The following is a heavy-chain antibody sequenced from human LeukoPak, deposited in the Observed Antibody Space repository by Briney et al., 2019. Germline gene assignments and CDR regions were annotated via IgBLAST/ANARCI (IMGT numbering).Heavy chain of an antibody. V-gene: IGHV3-48*03. D-gene: IGHD3-10*01. J-gene: IGHJ4*02. CDR2: ISSSGSTI. CDR3: ARITMVRGVMNY. Sequence: GGSLRLSCAASGLTFSSYEMNWVRQAPGKGLEWVSYISSSGSTIYYADSVKGRFTISRDNAKNSLYLQMNSLRAEDTAVYYCARITMVRGVMNYWGQGTLVTVSS. CDR1: GLTFSSYE.